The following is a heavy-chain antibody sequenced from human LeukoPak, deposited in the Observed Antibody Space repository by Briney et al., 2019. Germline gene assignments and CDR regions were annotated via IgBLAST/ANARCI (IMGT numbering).Heavy chain of an antibody. CDR3: ARGRNYYDSSRYYYEGDAFDI. J-gene: IGHJ3*02. CDR2: INPSGGSI. CDR1: GYTFTRYY. D-gene: IGHD3-22*01. V-gene: IGHV1-46*01. Sequence: ASVKVSCKASGYTFTRYYMHWVRQAPGQGLEWMGIINPSGGSIRYAQKFQGRVTMTRDTSTSTVYMELSSLRSEDTAVYYCARGRNYYDSSRYYYEGDAFDIWGQGTMVTVSS.